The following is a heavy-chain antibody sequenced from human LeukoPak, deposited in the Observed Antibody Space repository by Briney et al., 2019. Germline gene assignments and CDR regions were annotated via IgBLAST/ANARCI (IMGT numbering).Heavy chain of an antibody. CDR3: ARDIAAAGTGWFDP. D-gene: IGHD6-13*01. J-gene: IGHJ5*02. V-gene: IGHV3-30-3*01. CDR2: ISYDGSNK. Sequence: PGGSLRLSCAASGFTFSSYAMHWVRQAPGKGLEWVAVISYDGSNKYYADSVKGRFTISRDNSKNTLYLQMNSLRAEDAAVYYCARDIAAAGTGWFDPWGQGTLVTVSS. CDR1: GFTFSSYA.